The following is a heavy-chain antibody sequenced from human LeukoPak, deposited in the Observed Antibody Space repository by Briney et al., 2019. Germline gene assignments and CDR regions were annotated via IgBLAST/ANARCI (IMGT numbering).Heavy chain of an antibody. CDR3: ATTGTSSSVPDY. CDR1: GFTFSSYG. J-gene: IGHJ4*02. CDR2: ISYDGSNK. D-gene: IGHD6-6*01. V-gene: IGHV3-30*03. Sequence: GGSLRLSCAASGFTFSSYGMHWVRQAPGKGLEWVAVISYDGSNKYYADSVKGRFTISRDNSKNTLYLQMNSLRAEDTAVYYCATTGTSSSVPDYWGQGTLVTVSS.